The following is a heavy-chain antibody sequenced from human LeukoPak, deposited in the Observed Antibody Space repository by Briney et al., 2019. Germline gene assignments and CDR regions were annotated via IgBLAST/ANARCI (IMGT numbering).Heavy chain of an antibody. D-gene: IGHD6-6*01. Sequence: GGSLRLSCAASGFTFSSYGMHWVRQAPGKGLEWVAVISYDGSNKYYADSVKGRFTISRDNSKNTLYLQMNSLRVEDTAVYYCAKDSHEYSSSPAFDYWGQGTLVTVSS. CDR1: GFTFSSYG. CDR2: ISYDGSNK. CDR3: AKDSHEYSSSPAFDY. V-gene: IGHV3-30*18. J-gene: IGHJ4*02.